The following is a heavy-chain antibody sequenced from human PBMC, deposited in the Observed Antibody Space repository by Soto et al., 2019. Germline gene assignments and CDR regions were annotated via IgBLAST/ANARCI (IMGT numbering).Heavy chain of an antibody. CDR1: GYSFTSYW. CDR2: IYPGDSDT. J-gene: IGHJ6*02. Sequence: GESLKISCKGSGYSFTSYWIGWVRQMPGKGLEWMGIIYPGDSDTRYSPSFQGQVTISADKSISTAYLQWSSLKASDTAMYYCARSTGTPYYYYGMDVWGQGTTVTVS. V-gene: IGHV5-51*01. CDR3: ARSTGTPYYYYGMDV. D-gene: IGHD1-7*01.